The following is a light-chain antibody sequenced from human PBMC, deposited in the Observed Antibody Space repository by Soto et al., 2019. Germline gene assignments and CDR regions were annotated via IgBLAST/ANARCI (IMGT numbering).Light chain of an antibody. CDR3: AAWDDSLRGVV. V-gene: IGLV2-14*01. Sequence: QSALTQPASVSGSPGQSITISCTGPSSDVGGYNSVSWYQHHPGKAPKLMIYEVSNRPSGVSDRFSGSKSGNTASLIISGLQAEDEADYYCAAWDDSLRGVVFGGGTKLTVL. J-gene: IGLJ2*01. CDR1: SSDVGGYNS. CDR2: EVS.